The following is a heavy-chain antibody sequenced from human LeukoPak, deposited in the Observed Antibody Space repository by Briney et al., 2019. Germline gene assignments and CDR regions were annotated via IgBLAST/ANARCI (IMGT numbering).Heavy chain of an antibody. J-gene: IGHJ5*01. D-gene: IGHD1-1*01. CDR1: GGSNSSYY. V-gene: IGHV4-4*07. Sequence: PSETLSLTCTVSGGSNSSYYWSWIRQPAGKGLEWIGRISPSGSASGTISYNPSLKSRVTMSVDTSKNVFSLKLTSVTAADTALYYCTRSVAWNERFDSWGQGTLVTVSS. CDR2: ISPSGSASGTI. CDR3: TRSVAWNERFDS.